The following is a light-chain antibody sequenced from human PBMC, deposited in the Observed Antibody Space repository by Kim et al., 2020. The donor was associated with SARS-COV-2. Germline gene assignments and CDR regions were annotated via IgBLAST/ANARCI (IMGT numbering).Light chain of an antibody. V-gene: IGKV3-15*01. J-gene: IGKJ1*01. CDR3: QQSNDWPPLT. CDR2: DAT. CDR1: QTINNK. Sequence: SPGERATPSCRASQTINNKLVWYQQKPGQAHRLLIYDATTRATGVPARFIGSGSETDFTLTISSLQSEDFAVYYCQQSNDWPPLTFGQGTKVDIK.